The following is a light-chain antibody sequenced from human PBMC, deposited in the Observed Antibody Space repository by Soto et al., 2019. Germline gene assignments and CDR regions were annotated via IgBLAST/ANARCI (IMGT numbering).Light chain of an antibody. J-gene: IGKJ1*01. V-gene: IGKV1-17*01. CDR1: QGIGDD. Sequence: DIQMTQSPSSLSASVGDRVTIICRASQGIGDDLGWFQQTPEKATERLIYAASSLRGGVPSRFSGSGSGTEFTLTISSLQPEDFATYYCLQQNSYPWTFGQGNKVEI. CDR2: AAS. CDR3: LQQNSYPWT.